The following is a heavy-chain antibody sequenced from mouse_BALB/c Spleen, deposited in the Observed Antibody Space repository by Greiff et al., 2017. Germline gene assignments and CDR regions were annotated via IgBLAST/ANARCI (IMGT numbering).Heavy chain of an antibody. Sequence: EVKLMESGAELVQPGASVKLSCTASGFNIKDTYMHWVKQRPEQGLEWIGRIDPANGNTKYDPKFQGKATITADTTSNTAYLQLSSLTSEDTAVYYCAITTVYYYAMDYWGQGTSVTVSS. CDR3: AITTVYYYAMDY. CDR1: GFNIKDTY. V-gene: IGHV14-3*02. CDR2: IDPANGNT. D-gene: IGHD1-1*01. J-gene: IGHJ4*01.